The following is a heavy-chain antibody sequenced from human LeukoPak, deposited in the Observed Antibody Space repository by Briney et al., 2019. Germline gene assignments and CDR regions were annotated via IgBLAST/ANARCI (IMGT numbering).Heavy chain of an antibody. CDR1: GGSFSGYY. CDR3: ARDLGWQLVIDP. D-gene: IGHD6-6*01. Sequence: PSETLSLTCAVYGGSFSGYYWSWIRQPPGKGLEWIGYIYYSGSTYYNPSLKSRVTISVDTSKNQFSLKLSSVTAADTAVYYCARDLGWQLVIDPWGQGTLVTVSS. J-gene: IGHJ5*02. CDR2: IYYSGST. V-gene: IGHV4-30-4*08.